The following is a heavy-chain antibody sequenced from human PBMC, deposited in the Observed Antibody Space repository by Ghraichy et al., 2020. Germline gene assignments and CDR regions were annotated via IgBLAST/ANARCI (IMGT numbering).Heavy chain of an antibody. CDR1: GGSISSSNW. Sequence: ESLNISCAVSGGSISSSNWWSWVRQPPGKGLEWIGEIYHSGSTNYNPSLKSRVTISVDKSKNQFSLKLSSVTAADTAVYYCARQMGAASPWGQGTLVTVSS. CDR2: IYHSGST. J-gene: IGHJ5*02. CDR3: ARQMGAASP. V-gene: IGHV4-4*02. D-gene: IGHD3-16*01.